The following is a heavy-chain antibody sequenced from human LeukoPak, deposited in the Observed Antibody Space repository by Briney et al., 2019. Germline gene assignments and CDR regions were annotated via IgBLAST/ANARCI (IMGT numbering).Heavy chain of an antibody. V-gene: IGHV4-34*01. D-gene: IGHD3-22*01. Sequence: SETLSLTCAVYGGSFSGYYWSWIRQPPGKGLEWIGEINHSGSTNYNPSLKSRVTISVDTSKNQFPLKLSSVTAADTAVYYCARGRYYYDSSGYLLRGYFDYWGQGTLVTVSS. CDR3: ARGRYYYDSSGYLLRGYFDY. CDR1: GGSFSGYY. CDR2: INHSGST. J-gene: IGHJ4*02.